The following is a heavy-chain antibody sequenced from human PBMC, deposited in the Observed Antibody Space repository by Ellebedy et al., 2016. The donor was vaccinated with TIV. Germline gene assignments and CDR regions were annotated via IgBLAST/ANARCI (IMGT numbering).Heavy chain of an antibody. D-gene: IGHD1-14*01. CDR3: ARDHNNLPPYYYYYGMDV. V-gene: IGHV4-39*07. CDR1: GGSISSSSYY. CDR2: IYYSGST. Sequence: SETLSLXXTVSGGSISSSSYYWGWIRQPPGKGLEWIGSIYYSGSTYYNPSLKSRVTISVDKSKNQFSLKLSSVTAADTAVYYCARDHNNLPPYYYYYGMDVWGQGTTVTVSS. J-gene: IGHJ6*02.